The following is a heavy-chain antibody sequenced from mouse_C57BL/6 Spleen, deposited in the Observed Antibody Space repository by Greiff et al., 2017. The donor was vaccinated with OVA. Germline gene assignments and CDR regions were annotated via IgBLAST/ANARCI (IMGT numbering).Heavy chain of an antibody. CDR2: INPNNGGT. CDR1: GYTFTDYY. Sequence: VQLQQSGPELVKPGASVKISCKASGYTFTDYYMNWVKQSHGKSLEWIGDINPNNGGTSYNQKFKGKATLTVDKSSSTAYMELRSLTSEDSAVYYCARSDYVFDYWGQGTTLTVSS. V-gene: IGHV1-26*01. CDR3: ARSDYVFDY. D-gene: IGHD2-4*01. J-gene: IGHJ2*01.